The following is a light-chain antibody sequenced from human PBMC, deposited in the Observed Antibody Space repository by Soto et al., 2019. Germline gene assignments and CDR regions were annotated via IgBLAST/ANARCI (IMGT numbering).Light chain of an antibody. J-gene: IGKJ1*01. CDR1: QKITGNS. CDR3: HQYGSSVRA. CDR2: GAS. Sequence: DIVLTQSPGTLSSSPGDRATLSCRASQKITGNSLAWHQQTPGQAPKLLIYGASTRPPGIPERFNGSGSGTDFTLTISRLEADDFAMYHCHQYGSSVRAFGQGTKLEIK. V-gene: IGKV3-20*01.